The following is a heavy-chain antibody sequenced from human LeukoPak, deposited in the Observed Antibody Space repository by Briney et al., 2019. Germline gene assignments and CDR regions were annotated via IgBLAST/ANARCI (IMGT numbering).Heavy chain of an antibody. V-gene: IGHV3-23*01. CDR1: GFTFSSYA. Sequence: GGSLRLSCAASGFTFSSYAMSWVRQAPGKGLEWVSAVSGSGGSTYYVDSVMGRFTISRDNSKNTLYLQMNSLRAEDTAVYYCAKVGYYGSGSYTGDYWGQGTLVTVSS. D-gene: IGHD3-10*01. CDR2: VSGSGGST. J-gene: IGHJ4*02. CDR3: AKVGYYGSGSYTGDY.